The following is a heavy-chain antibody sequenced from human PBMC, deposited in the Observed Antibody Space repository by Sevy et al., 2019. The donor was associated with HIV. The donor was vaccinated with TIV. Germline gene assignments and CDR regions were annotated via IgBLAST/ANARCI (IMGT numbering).Heavy chain of an antibody. J-gene: IGHJ3*02. V-gene: IGHV3-23*01. CDR1: GFTFSRYA. D-gene: IGHD2-8*01. CDR3: AKGRWDIVLMVYGFAFDI. CDR2: ISGSGGST. Sequence: GGSLRLSCAASGFTFSRYAMNWLRQAPGKGLEWVSTISGSGGSTYYADSVQGRFTISGDNSKNTLDLQMNSLRAEDTAVYYCAKGRWDIVLMVYGFAFDIWGQGTMVTVSS.